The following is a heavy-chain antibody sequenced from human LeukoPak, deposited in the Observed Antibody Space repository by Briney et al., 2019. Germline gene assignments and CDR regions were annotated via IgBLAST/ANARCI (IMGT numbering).Heavy chain of an antibody. J-gene: IGHJ3*02. V-gene: IGHV1-18*04. CDR3: ARVAGLSDAFDI. CDR2: ISAYNGNT. Sequence: ASVKVSCKASGYTFTSYGISWVRQAPGQGLEWMGWISAYNGNTNYAQKFQGRVIITRDTSASTAYMELSSLRSEDTAVYYCARVAGLSDAFDIWGQGTMVTVSS. D-gene: IGHD2-15*01. CDR1: GYTFTSYG.